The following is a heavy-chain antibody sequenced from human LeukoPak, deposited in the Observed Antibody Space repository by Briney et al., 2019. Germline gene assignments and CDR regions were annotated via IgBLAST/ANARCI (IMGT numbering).Heavy chain of an antibody. D-gene: IGHD2-15*01. V-gene: IGHV3-53*01. CDR1: GFTVSSNY. CDR3: ARDGAKYCSGGSCYGY. Sequence: PGGSPRLSCAASGFTVSSNYMSWVRQAPGKGLEWVSVIYSGGSTYYADSVKGRFTISRDNSKNTLYLQMNSLRAEDTAVYYCARDGAKYCSGGSCYGYWGQGTLVTVSS. J-gene: IGHJ4*02. CDR2: IYSGGST.